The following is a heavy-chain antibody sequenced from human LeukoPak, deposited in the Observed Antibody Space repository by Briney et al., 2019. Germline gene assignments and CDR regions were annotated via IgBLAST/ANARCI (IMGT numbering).Heavy chain of an antibody. D-gene: IGHD3-10*01. CDR2: INGDGSNT. Sequence: GGSLRLSCAASGFTFRSYWMHWVRQTPGKGLVWVSRINGDGSNTTYADSVKGRFTTSRDTAKNTLYLQMISLRADDTAVYYCARGSGSYSSDAFNIWGQGTMVTVSS. CDR1: GFTFRSYW. V-gene: IGHV3-74*01. J-gene: IGHJ3*02. CDR3: ARGSGSYSSDAFNI.